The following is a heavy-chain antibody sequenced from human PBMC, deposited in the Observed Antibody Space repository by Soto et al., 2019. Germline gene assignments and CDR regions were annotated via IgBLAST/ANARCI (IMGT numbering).Heavy chain of an antibody. V-gene: IGHV3-33*01. CDR2: IWYDGSNK. D-gene: IGHD6-13*01. CDR3: ARDDASLKQQLVPWGKNYYYYYGMDV. J-gene: IGHJ6*02. CDR1: GFTFSSYG. Sequence: QVQLVESGGGVVQPGRSLRLSCAASGFTFSSYGMHWVRQAPGKGLEWVAVIWYDGSNKYYADSVKGRFTISRDNSKNTLYLQMNSLRDEDTAVYYCARDDASLKQQLVPWGKNYYYYYGMDVWGQGTTVTVSS.